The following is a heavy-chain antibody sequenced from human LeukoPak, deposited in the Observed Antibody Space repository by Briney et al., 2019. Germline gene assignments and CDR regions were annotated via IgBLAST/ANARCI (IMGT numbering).Heavy chain of an antibody. J-gene: IGHJ4*02. V-gene: IGHV1-58*02. Sequence: ASGKASCKASGFTFTTSAMRGGRQARGHRLEWIGWIVVGSGVTNYAQKFQERVTITRDMSTRTAYMELSSLRSEDTAVYYCAASNDYGDYVGYWGQGTLVTVSS. CDR3: AASNDYGDYVGY. CDR2: IVVGSGVT. D-gene: IGHD4-17*01. CDR1: GFTFTTSA.